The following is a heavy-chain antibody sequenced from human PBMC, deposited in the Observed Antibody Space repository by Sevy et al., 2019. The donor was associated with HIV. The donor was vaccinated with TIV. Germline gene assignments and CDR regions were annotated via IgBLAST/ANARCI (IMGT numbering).Heavy chain of an antibody. J-gene: IGHJ4*02. CDR2: ISLSNTSM. Sequence: GGSLRLSCAASGFIFSSYDMNWVRQAPGKGLQWVSSISLSNTSMYYVDSVKGRFSISRDNARNSLSLQMNSLRAEDTAVSYSARSGYNYRGIDYWGQGTLVTVSS. CDR1: GFIFSSYD. CDR3: ARSGYNYRGIDY. D-gene: IGHD5-12*01. V-gene: IGHV3-21*01.